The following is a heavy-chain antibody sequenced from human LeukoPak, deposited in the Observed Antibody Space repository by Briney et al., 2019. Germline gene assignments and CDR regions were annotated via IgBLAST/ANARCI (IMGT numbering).Heavy chain of an antibody. CDR1: GFTFSGSA. Sequence: PGGSLRLSCAASGFTFSGSAMHWVRQASGKGLEWVGRIRSKANSYATAYAASVKGRFTISRDDSKNTAYLQMNSLKTEDTAVYYCTRSTVTPKPYYYYYGMDVWGQGTTVTVSS. D-gene: IGHD4-17*01. CDR3: TRSTVTPKPYYYYYGMDV. V-gene: IGHV3-73*01. J-gene: IGHJ6*02. CDR2: IRSKANSYAT.